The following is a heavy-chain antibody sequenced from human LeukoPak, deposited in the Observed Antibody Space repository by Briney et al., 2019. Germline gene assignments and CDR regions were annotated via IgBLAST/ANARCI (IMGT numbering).Heavy chain of an antibody. V-gene: IGHV4-4*09. CDR1: GGSISSYY. J-gene: IGHJ5*02. Sequence: SETLSLTCTVSGGSISSYYWSWIRQPPGKGLEWIGYTHPSGNTNYSPSLKSRVTISIDTSRNQFSLKLSSVTAADTAVYYCARKAPKKGWFDPWGQGTLVTVSS. CDR3: ARKAPKKGWFDP. CDR2: THPSGNT.